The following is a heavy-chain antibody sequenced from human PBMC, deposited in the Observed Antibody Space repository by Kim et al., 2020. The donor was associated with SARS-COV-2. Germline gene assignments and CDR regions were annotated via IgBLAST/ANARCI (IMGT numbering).Heavy chain of an antibody. Sequence: GGSLRLSCAASGFTFSSYWMSWVRQAPGKGLEWVANIKQDGSEKYYVDSVKGRFTISRDNAKNSLYLQMNSLRAEDTAVYYCARVGGYCTNGVCYDYYYYYYMDVWGKGTTVTVSS. V-gene: IGHV3-7*01. CDR1: GFTFSSYW. D-gene: IGHD2-8*01. CDR3: ARVGGYCTNGVCYDYYYYYYMDV. CDR2: IKQDGSEK. J-gene: IGHJ6*03.